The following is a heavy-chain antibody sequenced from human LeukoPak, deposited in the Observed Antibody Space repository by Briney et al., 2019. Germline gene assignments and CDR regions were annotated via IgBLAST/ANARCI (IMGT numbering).Heavy chain of an antibody. D-gene: IGHD2-15*01. J-gene: IGHJ3*02. CDR3: ARERSGYCSGDSCSNDAFDI. CDR1: GYTFSGYY. V-gene: IGHV1-46*01. CDR2: INPSGGST. Sequence: ASVKVSCKASGYTFSGYYVHWVRQAPGQGLEWMGIINPSGGSTSYAQKFQGRVTMTRDMSTSTVYMELSSLRSEDTAVYYCARERSGYCSGDSCSNDAFDIWGQGTMVTVSS.